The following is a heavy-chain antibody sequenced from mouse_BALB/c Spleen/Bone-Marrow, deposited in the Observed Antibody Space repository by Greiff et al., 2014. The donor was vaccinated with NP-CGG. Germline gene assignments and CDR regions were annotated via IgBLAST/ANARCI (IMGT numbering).Heavy chain of an antibody. Sequence: VQLVESGPELVKPGASVKISCKASGYAFSSSWMNWVKQRPGQGLEWIGRIYPGDGDTKYNGKFKGEATLTADKSSSTAYMQLSSLTSVDSAVYFCARSDGYRDMDYWGQGTSVTVSS. D-gene: IGHD2-3*01. CDR1: GYAFSSSW. CDR2: IYPGDGDT. J-gene: IGHJ4*01. V-gene: IGHV1-82*01. CDR3: ARSDGYRDMDY.